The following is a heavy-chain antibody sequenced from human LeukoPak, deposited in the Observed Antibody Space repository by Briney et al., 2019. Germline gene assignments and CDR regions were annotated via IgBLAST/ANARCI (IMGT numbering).Heavy chain of an antibody. CDR1: GGSFSSSSYY. V-gene: IGHV4-39*07. Sequence: PSETLSLTCTVSGGSFSSSSYYWGWIRQPPGKGLEWIGSISYRGNNYHNPSVKSRVIMSVDTSKNQFSLALGSVTAADTAVYYCARSILRYYYNASGYYPYYFDYWGQGMLVTVSS. D-gene: IGHD3-22*01. J-gene: IGHJ4*02. CDR3: ARSILRYYYNASGYYPYYFDY. CDR2: ISYRGNN.